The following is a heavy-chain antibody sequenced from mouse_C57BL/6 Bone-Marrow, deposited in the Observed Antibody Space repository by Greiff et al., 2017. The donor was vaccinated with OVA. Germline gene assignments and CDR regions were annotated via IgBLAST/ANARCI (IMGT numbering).Heavy chain of an antibody. CDR3: TTRYGSSYVDWYFDV. V-gene: IGHV14-4*01. J-gene: IGHJ1*03. Sequence: VQLQQSGAELVRPGASVKLSCTASGFNIKDDYMHWVKQRPEQGLEWIGWIDPENGDTEYASKFPGKATITADTSSNTAYLQLSSLTSEATAVYYWTTRYGSSYVDWYFDVWGTGTTVTVSS. CDR1: GFNIKDDY. D-gene: IGHD1-1*01. CDR2: IDPENGDT.